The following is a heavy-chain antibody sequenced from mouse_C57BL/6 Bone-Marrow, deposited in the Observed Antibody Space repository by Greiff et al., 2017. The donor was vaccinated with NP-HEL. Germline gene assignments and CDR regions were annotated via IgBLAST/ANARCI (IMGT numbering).Heavy chain of an antibody. Sequence: EVQLVESGGGLVQPKGSLKLSCAASGFTFTTYAMHWVRQAPGQGLEWVARIRSKSSNYATYYADSVKDRFTISRDDSKSMLYLQMNNLKAEDTAVYYCVRGGRWFDCWGRGTVVTVTA. J-gene: IGHJ3*01. V-gene: IGHV10-3*01. D-gene: IGHD1-1*01. CDR3: VRGGRWFDC. CDR1: GFTFTTYA. CDR2: IRSKSSNYAT.